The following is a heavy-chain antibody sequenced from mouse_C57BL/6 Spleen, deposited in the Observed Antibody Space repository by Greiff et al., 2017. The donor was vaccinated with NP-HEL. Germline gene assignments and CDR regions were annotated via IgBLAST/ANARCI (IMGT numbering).Heavy chain of an antibody. CDR2: IYYSGTI. J-gene: IGHJ2*01. CDR1: GISITTGNYR. CDR3: ARDPPPYYYGSRDY. V-gene: IGHV3-5*01. D-gene: IGHD1-1*01. Sequence: ESGPGLVKPSQTVFLTCTVTGISITTGNYRWSWIRQFPGNKLEWIGYIYYSGTITYNPSLTSRTTITRDTPKNQFVLEMNSLTAEDTATYYCARDPPPYYYGSRDYWGQGTTLTVSS.